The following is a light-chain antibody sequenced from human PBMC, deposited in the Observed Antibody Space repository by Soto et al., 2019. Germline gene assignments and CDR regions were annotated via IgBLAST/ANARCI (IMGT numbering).Light chain of an antibody. V-gene: IGLV3-21*02. J-gene: IGLJ1*01. CDR3: QVWDHTDDQFV. CDR2: DDS. CDR1: DIGGKT. Sequence: SYELTQPPSVPVAPGQTARITCGGSDIGGKTVHWYQQRPGQAPVLVVYDDSDRPSGIPERLSGSNSGNTATLTISRVEAGDEADYYCQVWDHTDDQFVFGTGTKLTVL.